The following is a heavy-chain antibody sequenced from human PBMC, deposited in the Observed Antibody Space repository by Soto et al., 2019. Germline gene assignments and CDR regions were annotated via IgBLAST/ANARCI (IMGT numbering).Heavy chain of an antibody. Sequence: PGGSLRLSCAASGFTFSSYGMHWVRQAPGKGLEWVAVISYDGSNKYYADSVKGRFTISRDNSKNTLYLQMNSLRAEDTAVYYCARDSGGSIKYYFDYWGQGTLVTVSS. CDR1: GFTFSSYG. CDR2: ISYDGSNK. V-gene: IGHV3-30*03. D-gene: IGHD1-26*01. J-gene: IGHJ4*02. CDR3: ARDSGGSIKYYFDY.